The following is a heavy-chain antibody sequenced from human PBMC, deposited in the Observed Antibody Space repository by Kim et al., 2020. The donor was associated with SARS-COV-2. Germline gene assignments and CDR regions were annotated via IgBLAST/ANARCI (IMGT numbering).Heavy chain of an antibody. D-gene: IGHD2-15*01. Sequence: GGSLRLSCAASGFTFSSYAMSWVRQAPGKGLEWVSAISGSGGSTYYADSVKGRFTISRDNSKNTLYLQMNSLRAEDTAVYYCAKEPYCSGGSCYSPVHDYWGQGTLVTVYS. J-gene: IGHJ4*02. CDR2: ISGSGGST. V-gene: IGHV3-23*01. CDR1: GFTFSSYA. CDR3: AKEPYCSGGSCYSPVHDY.